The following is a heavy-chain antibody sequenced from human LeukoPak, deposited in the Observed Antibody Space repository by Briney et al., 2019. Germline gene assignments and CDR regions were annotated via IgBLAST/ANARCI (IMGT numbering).Heavy chain of an antibody. CDR1: GGTFISYA. D-gene: IGHD3-22*01. J-gene: IGHJ5*02. CDR2: IIPIFGTA. V-gene: IGHV1-69*01. CDR3: ARERVSWFDP. Sequence: SVKVSCKASGGTFISYAISWVRQAPGQGLEWMGGIIPIFGTANYAQKFQGRVTITADESTSTAYMELSSLRSEDTAVYYCARERVSWFDPWGQGTLVTVPS.